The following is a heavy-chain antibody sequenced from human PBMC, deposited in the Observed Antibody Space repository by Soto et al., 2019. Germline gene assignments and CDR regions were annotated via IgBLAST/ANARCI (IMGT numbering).Heavy chain of an antibody. CDR1: GFTFSSYW. V-gene: IGHV3-7*01. J-gene: IGHJ4*02. Sequence: LRLSCAASGFTFSSYWMSWVRQAPGKGLEWVANIKQDGSEKYYVDSVKGRFTISRDNAKNSLYLQMNSLRAEDTAVYYCARTGRYCSGGSCYVGYWGQGTLVTVSS. CDR3: ARTGRYCSGGSCYVGY. CDR2: IKQDGSEK. D-gene: IGHD2-15*01.